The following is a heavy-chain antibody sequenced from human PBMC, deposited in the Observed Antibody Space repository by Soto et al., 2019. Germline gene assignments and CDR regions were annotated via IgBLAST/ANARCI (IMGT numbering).Heavy chain of an antibody. CDR1: GGTFSSYA. J-gene: IGHJ6*02. V-gene: IGHV1-69*06. D-gene: IGHD6-13*01. Sequence: QVPLVQSGAEVKKPGSSVKVSCKASGGTFSSYAISWVRQAPGQGLEWMGGIIPIFGTANYAQKFQGRVTITADKSTSTAYMELSSLRSEDTAVYYCARGRLIAAAGHYYYYGMDVWGQGTTVTVSS. CDR3: ARGRLIAAAGHYYYYGMDV. CDR2: IIPIFGTA.